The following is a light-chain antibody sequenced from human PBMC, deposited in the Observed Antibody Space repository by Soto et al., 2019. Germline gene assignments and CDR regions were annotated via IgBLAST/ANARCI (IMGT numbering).Light chain of an antibody. CDR2: DAS. V-gene: IGKV3-11*01. Sequence: EIVLTHSPATLSLSPWESATLSCRATRSVSSYLAWYQQKPGQAPRLLIYDASSRPTDIPARFSGSGSGTDFTLTISSLEPEDFALYYCQQRSNWPITFGQGTRLEI. J-gene: IGKJ5*01. CDR3: QQRSNWPIT. CDR1: RSVSSY.